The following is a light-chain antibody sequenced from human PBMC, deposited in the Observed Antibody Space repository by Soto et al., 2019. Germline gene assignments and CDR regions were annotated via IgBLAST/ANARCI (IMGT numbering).Light chain of an antibody. CDR3: QQLHGYPIT. J-gene: IGKJ5*01. Sequence: ILLTQSPSALSASVGDRVTSTCRASQGIDTSLAWYQQKPGKAPKLLIYAASNFQSGVPSRFSGSGSGTHFTLTISSLQPEDFATYYCQQLHGYPITFGQGTRLEIK. CDR2: AAS. V-gene: IGKV1-9*01. CDR1: QGIDTS.